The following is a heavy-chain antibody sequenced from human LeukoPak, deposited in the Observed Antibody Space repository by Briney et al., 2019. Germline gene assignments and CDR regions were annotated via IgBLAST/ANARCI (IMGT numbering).Heavy chain of an antibody. V-gene: IGHV3-43*01. D-gene: IGHD6-13*01. CDR3: AKGESGEAAAGLTFDY. CDR1: GFTFDDYT. J-gene: IGHJ4*02. Sequence: GGSLRLSCAASGFTFDDYTMHWVRQAPGKGLEWVSLISWDGGSTYYADSVKGRFTISRDNSKNSLYLQMNSLRTEDTALYYCAKGESGEAAAGLTFDYWGQGTLVTVSS. CDR2: ISWDGGST.